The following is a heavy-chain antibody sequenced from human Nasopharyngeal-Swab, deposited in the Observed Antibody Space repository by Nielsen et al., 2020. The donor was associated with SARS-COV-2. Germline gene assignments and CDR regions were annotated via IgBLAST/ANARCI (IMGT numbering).Heavy chain of an antibody. CDR1: GFTFSNAW. Sequence: GGSLRLSCAASGFTFSNAWMSWVRQAPGKGLEWVDRIKSKTDGGTTDYAAPVKGRFTISRDDSKNTLYLQMNSLKTEDTAVYYCTTDPQQWLVEYYYYMDVWGKGTTVTVSS. V-gene: IGHV3-15*01. CDR2: IKSKTDGGTT. CDR3: TTDPQQWLVEYYYYMDV. D-gene: IGHD6-19*01. J-gene: IGHJ6*03.